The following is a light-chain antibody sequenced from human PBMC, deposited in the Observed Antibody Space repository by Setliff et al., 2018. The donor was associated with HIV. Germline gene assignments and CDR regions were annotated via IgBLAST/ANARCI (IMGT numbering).Light chain of an antibody. V-gene: IGLV7-46*01. CDR1: TGAVTSGHY. J-gene: IGLJ3*02. Sequence: QAVVTQQPSLTVSPGGTVTLTCGSSTGAVTSGHYPYWFQQKPGQAPRTLIHDTSNKESWTPARFSGSLLGGKAALTLSGAQAEDEAAYYCFLTYSGARRVFGGGTKVTVL. CDR2: DTS. CDR3: FLTYSGARRV.